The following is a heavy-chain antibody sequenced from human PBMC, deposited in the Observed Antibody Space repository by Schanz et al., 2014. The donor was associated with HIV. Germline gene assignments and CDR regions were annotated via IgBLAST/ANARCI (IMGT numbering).Heavy chain of an antibody. D-gene: IGHD3-10*01. Sequence: QVQLVESGGGLVKPGRSLRLSCAASGFTFSDYYISWIRQAPGRGLEWVSYISSSGRTIYYADSVKGRFTVSRDNAKNSLYLQMNSLRAEDTAVHYCAKGQRGMVRGDIDHWGQGTLVTVSS. CDR3: AKGQRGMVRGDIDH. CDR2: ISSSGRTI. J-gene: IGHJ4*02. V-gene: IGHV3-11*01. CDR1: GFTFSDYY.